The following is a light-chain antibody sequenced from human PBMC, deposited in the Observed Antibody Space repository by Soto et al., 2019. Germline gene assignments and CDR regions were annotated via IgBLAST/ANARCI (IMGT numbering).Light chain of an antibody. CDR3: CSYAGSYTFGYV. CDR1: SSDVGGYKY. CDR2: DVS. Sequence: QSVLTQPRSVSGSPGQSVTISCTGNSSDVGGYKYVSWYQQHPGKAPKLMIYDVSKRPSGVPDRFSGSKSGNTASLTISGLQAEDEADYYCCSYAGSYTFGYVFGTGTKVTVL. J-gene: IGLJ1*01. V-gene: IGLV2-11*01.